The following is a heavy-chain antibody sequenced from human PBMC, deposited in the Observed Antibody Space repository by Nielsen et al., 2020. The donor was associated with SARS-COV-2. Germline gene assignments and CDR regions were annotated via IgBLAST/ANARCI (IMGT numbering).Heavy chain of an antibody. CDR2: IYSGGST. Sequence: VRQAPGKGLEWVSVIYSGGSTYYADSVKGRFTISRDNSKNTLYLQMNSLRAEDTAVYYCASLPYYFDYWGQGTLVTVSS. J-gene: IGHJ4*02. V-gene: IGHV3-66*01. CDR3: ASLPYYFDY.